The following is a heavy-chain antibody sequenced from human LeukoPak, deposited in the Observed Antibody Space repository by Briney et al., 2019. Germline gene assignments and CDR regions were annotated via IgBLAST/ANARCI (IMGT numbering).Heavy chain of an antibody. CDR3: ARGRELLAYYYYYMDV. V-gene: IGHV6-1*01. J-gene: IGHJ6*03. CDR1: GHSVSRYSAA. CDR2: TYYRDKWYN. D-gene: IGHD1-26*01. Sequence: SHPVSLPCGISGHSVSRYSAAWNWITQSPSRGLDWLGRTYYRDKWYNDYAVSVKSRITINPDTSKNQFSLQLNSVTPEDTAVYYCARGRELLAYYYYYMDVWGKGTTVTVSS.